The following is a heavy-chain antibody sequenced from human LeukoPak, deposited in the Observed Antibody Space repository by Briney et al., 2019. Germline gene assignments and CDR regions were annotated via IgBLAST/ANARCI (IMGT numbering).Heavy chain of an antibody. CDR2: ISSSGSTI. D-gene: IGHD2-2*01. CDR3: AREGYCSSTSCVYGMDV. V-gene: IGHV3-48*03. CDR1: GFTFSSYE. Sequence: GGSLRLSCAASGFTFSSYEMNWVRQAPGKGLEGVSYISSSGSTIYYADSVKGRFTISRDNAKNSLYLQMNSLRAEDTAVYYCAREGYCSSTSCVYGMDVWGQGTTVTVSS. J-gene: IGHJ6*02.